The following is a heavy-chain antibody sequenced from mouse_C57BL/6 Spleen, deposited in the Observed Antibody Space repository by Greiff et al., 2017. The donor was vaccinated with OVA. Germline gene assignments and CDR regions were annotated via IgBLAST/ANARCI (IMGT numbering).Heavy chain of an antibody. J-gene: IGHJ2*01. D-gene: IGHD5-1*01. V-gene: IGHV5-17*01. CDR1: GFTFSDYG. CDR2: ISSGSSTI. Sequence: EVKLQESGGGLVKPGGSLKLSCAASGFTFSDYGMHWVRQAPEKGLEWVAYISSGSSTIYYADTVKGRFTISRDNAKNTLFLQMTSLRSEDTAVYYCACWYLFDYWGQGTTLTVSS. CDR3: ACWYLFDY.